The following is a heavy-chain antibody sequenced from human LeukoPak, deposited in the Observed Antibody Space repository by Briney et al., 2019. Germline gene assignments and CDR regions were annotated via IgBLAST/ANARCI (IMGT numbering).Heavy chain of an antibody. V-gene: IGHV3-23*01. CDR1: GFIFSNYA. D-gene: IGHD3-9*01. CDR3: AKWGDYDILTGYYDSDY. J-gene: IGHJ4*02. Sequence: GGSLRLSCAASGFIFSNYAMSWVRQAPGKGLEWVSAIVGRGSSTYYADSVKGRFTISRDNSKNTLYLQLNRLRAEDTVVYYCAKWGDYDILTGYYDSDYWGQGTLVTVSS. CDR2: IVGRGSST.